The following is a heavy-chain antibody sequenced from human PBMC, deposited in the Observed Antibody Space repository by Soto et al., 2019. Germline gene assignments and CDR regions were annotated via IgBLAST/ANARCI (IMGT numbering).Heavy chain of an antibody. Sequence: GESLKISCKGSGYSFTSYWIGWVRQMPGKGLEWMGIIYPGDSDTRYSPSFQGQVTISADKSISTAYLQWSSLKASDTAMYYCARLAAAGTGYYGMDVWGQVTTVTLSS. J-gene: IGHJ6*02. V-gene: IGHV5-51*01. CDR2: IYPGDSDT. CDR3: ARLAAAGTGYYGMDV. D-gene: IGHD6-13*01. CDR1: GYSFTSYW.